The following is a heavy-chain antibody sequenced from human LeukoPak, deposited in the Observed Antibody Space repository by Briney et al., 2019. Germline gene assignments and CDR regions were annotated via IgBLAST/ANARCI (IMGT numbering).Heavy chain of an antibody. V-gene: IGHV4-34*01. CDR1: GGSFSGYY. CDR2: INHSGST. D-gene: IGHD6-13*01. J-gene: IGHJ4*02. Sequence: SESLSLTCAVYGGSFSGYYWSWIRQPPGKGLEWIGEINHSGSTNYNPSLKSRVTISVDTSKNQFSLKLSSVTAADTAVYYCAREGYSSSCLDYWDQGTLVTVSS. CDR3: AREGYSSSCLDY.